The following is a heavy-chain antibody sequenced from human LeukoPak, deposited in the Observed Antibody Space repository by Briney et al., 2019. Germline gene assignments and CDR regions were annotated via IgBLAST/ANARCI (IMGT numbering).Heavy chain of an antibody. Sequence: ASVKVSCKASGGTFSSYAISWVRQAPGQGLEWMGRIIPIFRTANYAQKFQGRVTITTDESTSTAYMELSSLRSEDTAVYYCARDTGADYYDSSGYHMGAFDIWGQGTMVTVSS. CDR1: GGTFSSYA. CDR2: IIPIFRTA. V-gene: IGHV1-69*05. CDR3: ARDTGADYYDSSGYHMGAFDI. J-gene: IGHJ3*02. D-gene: IGHD3-22*01.